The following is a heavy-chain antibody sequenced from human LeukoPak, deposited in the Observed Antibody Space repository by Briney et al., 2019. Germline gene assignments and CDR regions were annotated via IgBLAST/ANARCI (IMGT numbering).Heavy chain of an antibody. CDR2: IYYSGST. V-gene: IGHV4-39*07. Sequence: SETLSLTCTVSGVSISSSSYYWGWIRQPPGKGLEWIGSIYYSGSTYYNPSLKSRVTISVDTSKNQFSLKLSSVTAADTAVYYCARKAPYYSDGSGPLGTYYFDCWGQGTLVTVSS. CDR3: ARKAPYYSDGSGPLGTYYFDC. J-gene: IGHJ4*02. D-gene: IGHD3-22*01. CDR1: GVSISSSSYY.